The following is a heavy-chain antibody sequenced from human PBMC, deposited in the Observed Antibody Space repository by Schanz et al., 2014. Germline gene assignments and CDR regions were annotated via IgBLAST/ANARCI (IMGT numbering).Heavy chain of an antibody. Sequence: QVQLQESGPGLVKPSETLSLTCTVSGDSISGFYWGWIRQPAGKGLEWIGRIYTSGSTNYNPSLNGRFPIPVDPPKTQFALRVGFVTAADTAVYYCARSFRAISPYYGLDVWGQGTTVIVSS. CDR1: GDSISGFY. D-gene: IGHD3-10*01. CDR2: IYTSGST. V-gene: IGHV4-4*07. J-gene: IGHJ6*02. CDR3: ARSFRAISPYYGLDV.